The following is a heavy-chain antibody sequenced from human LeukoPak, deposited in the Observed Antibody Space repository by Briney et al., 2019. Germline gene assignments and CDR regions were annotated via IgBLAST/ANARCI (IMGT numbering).Heavy chain of an antibody. V-gene: IGHV1-2*02. CDR3: ALTVWSGYSSFDY. D-gene: IGHD3-3*01. Sequence: ASVKVSCKASGYTFTGYYMHWVRQAPGQGLEWVGWINPNSGGTNYAQKFQGRVAMTRDTSISTAYMELSRLRSDDTAVYYCALTVWSGYSSFDYWGQGTLVTVSS. J-gene: IGHJ4*02. CDR2: INPNSGGT. CDR1: GYTFTGYY.